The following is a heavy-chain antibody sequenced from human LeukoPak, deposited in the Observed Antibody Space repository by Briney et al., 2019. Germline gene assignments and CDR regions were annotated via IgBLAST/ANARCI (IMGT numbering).Heavy chain of an antibody. J-gene: IGHJ4*02. D-gene: IGHD3-22*01. CDR2: IYTSGST. Sequence: SETLSLTCTVSGGSISSGSYYWSWSRQPAGKGLEWIGRIYTSGSTNYNPSLKSRVTISVDTSKNQFSLKLSSVTAADTAVYYCARVSGSDSSGIVDYWGQGTLVTVSS. CDR3: ARVSGSDSSGIVDY. CDR1: GGSISSGSYY. V-gene: IGHV4-61*02.